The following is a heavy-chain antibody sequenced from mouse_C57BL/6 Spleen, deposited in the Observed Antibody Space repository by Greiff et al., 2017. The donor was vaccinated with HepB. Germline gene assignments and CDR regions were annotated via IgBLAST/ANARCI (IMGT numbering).Heavy chain of an antibody. V-gene: IGHV1-80*01. CDR3: ATCYYGSSWFAY. D-gene: IGHD1-1*01. CDR2: IYPGDGDT. J-gene: IGHJ3*01. Sequence: VQLQQSGAELVKPGASVKISCKASGYAFSSYWMNWVKQRPGKGLEWIGQIYPGDGDTNYNGKFKGKATLTADKSSSTAYMQLSSLTSEDSAVYFCATCYYGSSWFAYWGQGTLVTVSA. CDR1: GYAFSSYW.